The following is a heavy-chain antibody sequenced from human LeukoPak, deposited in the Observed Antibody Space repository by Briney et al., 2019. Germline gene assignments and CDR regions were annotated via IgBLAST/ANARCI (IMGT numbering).Heavy chain of an antibody. V-gene: IGHV4-39*01. J-gene: IGHJ4*02. Sequence: SETLSLTCTVSGGSISSSSYYWGWIRQPPGKGLEWIGSIYYSGSTYYNPSLKSRVTISVDTSKNQFSLKLSSVTAADTAVYYCARGVGAFDYWGQGALVTVSS. D-gene: IGHD1-26*01. CDR3: ARGVGAFDY. CDR1: GGSISSSSYY. CDR2: IYYSGST.